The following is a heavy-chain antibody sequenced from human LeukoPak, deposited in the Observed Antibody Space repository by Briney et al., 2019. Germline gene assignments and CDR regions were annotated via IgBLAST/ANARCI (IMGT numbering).Heavy chain of an antibody. D-gene: IGHD5-24*01. Sequence: GASVKVSCKASGGTFSNLAINWVRQAPGQGLEWMGWISAYSGNTNYAQKVQGRVTMTTDTSTSTAYMELRSLRSDDTAVYYCARDPDGHLDFDYWGQGTLVTVSS. CDR3: ARDPDGHLDFDY. V-gene: IGHV1-18*01. CDR2: ISAYSGNT. CDR1: GGTFSNLA. J-gene: IGHJ4*02.